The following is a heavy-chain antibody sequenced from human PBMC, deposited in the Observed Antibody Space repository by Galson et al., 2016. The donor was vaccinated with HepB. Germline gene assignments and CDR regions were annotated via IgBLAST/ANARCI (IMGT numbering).Heavy chain of an antibody. Sequence: TLSLTCTVSGGSIRSGGYYWSWIRQHPGKGLEWIGYIFYIGSTFYNPSLKSRLTISVDTSKNQFSLKLSSVTAADTAVYYCATNYDISTGDAFDIWGQGTMVTVSS. CDR1: GGSIRSGGYY. J-gene: IGHJ3*02. CDR2: IFYIGST. CDR3: ATNYDISTGDAFDI. V-gene: IGHV4-31*03. D-gene: IGHD3-9*01.